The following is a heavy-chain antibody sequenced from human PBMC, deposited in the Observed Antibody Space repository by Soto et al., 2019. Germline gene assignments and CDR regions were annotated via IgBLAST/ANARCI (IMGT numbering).Heavy chain of an antibody. CDR3: ARPCLYSSNPHYYYYGMDV. D-gene: IGHD6-13*01. Sequence: QVQLVESGGGVVQPGRSLRLSCAASGFTFSSYPMDWVRQAPGKGLEWVAVISYDGTNEHYADSVKGRFTISRDNSKNPVYLQMNSLRADDTAVYYCARPCLYSSNPHYYYYGMDVWGQGTTVTVSS. V-gene: IGHV3-30-3*01. CDR2: ISYDGTNE. J-gene: IGHJ6*02. CDR1: GFTFSSYP.